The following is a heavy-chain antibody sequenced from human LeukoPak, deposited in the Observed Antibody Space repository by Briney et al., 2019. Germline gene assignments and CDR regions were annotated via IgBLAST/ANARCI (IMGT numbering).Heavy chain of an antibody. CDR3: ARGSGYSRAPDAFDI. CDR1: GYTFTSYD. D-gene: IGHD3-3*01. V-gene: IGHV1-8*01. J-gene: IGHJ3*02. CDR2: MNPNSGNT. Sequence: GASVKVSCKASGYTFTSYDINWVRQATGQGLEWMGWMNPNSGNTGYAQKFQGRVTMTRDTALNTAYMELSRLRSDDKAVYYCARGSGYSRAPDAFDIWGQGTMVTVSS.